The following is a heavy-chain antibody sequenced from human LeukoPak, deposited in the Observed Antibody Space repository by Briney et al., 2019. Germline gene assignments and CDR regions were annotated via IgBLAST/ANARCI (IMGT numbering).Heavy chain of an antibody. CDR1: GFTFSDYY. D-gene: IGHD1-1*01. J-gene: IGHJ4*02. V-gene: IGHV3-11*01. CDR3: AQDRPSGRAYFDY. CDR2: ISSSGSSI. Sequence: GGSPRLSCAASGFTFSDYYMSWIRQAPGKGLEWVSYISSSGSSIYYADSVRGRFTISRDNAKNSLYLQMNSLRAEDTAVYYCAQDRPSGRAYFDYWGQGTLVTVST.